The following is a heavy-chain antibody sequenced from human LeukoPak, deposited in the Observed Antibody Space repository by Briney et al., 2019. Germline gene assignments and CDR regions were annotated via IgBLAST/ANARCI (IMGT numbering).Heavy chain of an antibody. Sequence: GGSLRLSCAASRFNLSAYTMNWVRQAPGKGLEWVSAISGSGGSTYYADSVKGRFTISRDNSKNTLYLQMNSLRAEDTAVYYCAAGAEYSSSGMDYWGQGTLVTVSS. D-gene: IGHD6-6*01. J-gene: IGHJ4*02. CDR2: ISGSGGST. CDR1: RFNLSAYT. CDR3: AAGAEYSSSGMDY. V-gene: IGHV3-23*01.